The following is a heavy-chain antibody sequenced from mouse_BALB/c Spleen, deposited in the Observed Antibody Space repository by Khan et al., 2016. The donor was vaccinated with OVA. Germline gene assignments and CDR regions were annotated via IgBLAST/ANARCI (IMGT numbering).Heavy chain of an antibody. Sequence: EVQLVEAGGGLVQPGGSRKLSCAATGFTFSSFGMHWVRQAPEKGLEWVAFISSGSSTIYYADTVKGRFNISRDNPKNTLFLQMTSLRSEDTAMDYCARDYYVNLDYWGQGTTLTVSS. CDR3: ARDYYVNLDY. D-gene: IGHD1-1*01. CDR1: GFTFSSFG. J-gene: IGHJ2*01. CDR2: ISSGSSTI. V-gene: IGHV5-17*02.